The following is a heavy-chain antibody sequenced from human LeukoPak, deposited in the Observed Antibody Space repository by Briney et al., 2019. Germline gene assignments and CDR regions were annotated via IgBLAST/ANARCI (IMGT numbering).Heavy chain of an antibody. D-gene: IGHD5-18*01. Sequence: ASVKVSCKASGYTFTSYDINRVRQATGQGLEWIGWMNPNSGNTGYAQKFQGRVTMTRNTSISTAYMELSSLRSEDTAVYYCARPTVRYSYGYLSYYYYGMDVWGQGTTVTVSS. CDR1: GYTFTSYD. CDR2: MNPNSGNT. CDR3: ARPTVRYSYGYLSYYYYGMDV. V-gene: IGHV1-8*01. J-gene: IGHJ6*02.